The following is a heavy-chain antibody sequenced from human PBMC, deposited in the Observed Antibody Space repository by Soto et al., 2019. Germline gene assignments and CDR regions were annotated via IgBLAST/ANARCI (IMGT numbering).Heavy chain of an antibody. Sequence: QVQLVESGGGVVQPGRSLRLSCAASGFTFSSYAMHWVRQAPGKGLEWVAVISYDGSNKYYADSVKGRFTISRDNSKNTLYLQMNSLRAEDTAVYYCARGGRGLDYYDSSGYWGQGTLVTVSS. D-gene: IGHD3-22*01. CDR3: ARGGRGLDYYDSSGY. V-gene: IGHV3-30-3*01. CDR2: ISYDGSNK. CDR1: GFTFSSYA. J-gene: IGHJ4*02.